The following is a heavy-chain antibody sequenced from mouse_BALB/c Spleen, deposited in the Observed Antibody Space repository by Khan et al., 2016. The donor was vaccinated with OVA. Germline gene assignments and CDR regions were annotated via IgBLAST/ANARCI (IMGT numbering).Heavy chain of an antibody. V-gene: IGHV1S81*02. Sequence: QVQLKQSGAELAKAGASVKMSCKASGYTFTSYWMHWVKQRLGQGLEWFAETNPTNGCTYYNEKFKNKATLTEDKSSSTAYMLLSGPTSEDSAVYYCAGVKKLVATNNDCWGQGTTLTVSS. D-gene: IGHD1-1*01. CDR1: GYTFTSYW. CDR2: TNPTNGCT. J-gene: IGHJ2*01. CDR3: AGVKKLVATNNDC.